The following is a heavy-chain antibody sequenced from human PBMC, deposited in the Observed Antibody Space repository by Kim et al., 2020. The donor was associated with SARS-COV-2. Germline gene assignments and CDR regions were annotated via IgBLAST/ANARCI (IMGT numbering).Heavy chain of an antibody. CDR1: GYTFTSSS. Sequence: ASVKVSCKASGYTFTSSSLHWVRPAPGQGLEWMGIIYPSGGSTSSAQKFQGRITLTRDTSTSTVYLELSSLRSEDTAGYYCARDSLRITMVQGAVYGMDVWGQGPTVTVSS. CDR2: IYPSGGST. CDR3: ARDSLRITMVQGAVYGMDV. D-gene: IGHD3-10*01. V-gene: IGHV1-46*01. J-gene: IGHJ6*02.